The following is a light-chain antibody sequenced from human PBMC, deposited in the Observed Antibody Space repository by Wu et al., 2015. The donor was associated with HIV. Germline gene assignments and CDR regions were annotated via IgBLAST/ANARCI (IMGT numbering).Light chain of an antibody. CDR3: QQYNDYPYI. J-gene: IGKJ2*01. Sequence: DIQMTQSPSTLSASVGERVTITCQASQSISNWLAWYQQKPGKAPKLLIYKTSSLQSSVPSRFSGSGSGTEFTLTISSLQPDDVATYYCQQYNDYPYIFGQGTKLEIK. V-gene: IGKV1-5*03. CDR1: QSISNW. CDR2: KTS.